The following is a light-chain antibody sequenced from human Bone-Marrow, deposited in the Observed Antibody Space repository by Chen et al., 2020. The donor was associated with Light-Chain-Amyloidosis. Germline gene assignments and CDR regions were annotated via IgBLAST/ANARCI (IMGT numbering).Light chain of an antibody. CDR2: ATS. Sequence: DIQMTQSPSSLAASVGDRVTITCRASQSISSYLNWYQLKSGSAPKPLIYATSSLQSGVPPRFSGSGSGTDFTLTISSLQPEDFATYYCKQSYSSPLTFGGGTKVEI. V-gene: IGKV1-39*01. J-gene: IGKJ4*01. CDR1: QSISSY. CDR3: KQSYSSPLT.